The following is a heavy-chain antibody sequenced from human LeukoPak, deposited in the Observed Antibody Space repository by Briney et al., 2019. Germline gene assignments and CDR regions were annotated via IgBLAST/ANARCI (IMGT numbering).Heavy chain of an antibody. CDR2: IRNRANSYTT. J-gene: IGHJ4*02. V-gene: IGHV3-72*01. CDR1: GFTFSDHY. Sequence: GGSPRLSCAASGFTFSDHYMDWVRQAPGKGLEWVARIRNRANSYTTEYAASVEGRFTISRDVSRNSLSLQMNSLRTEDTAVYYCARVAILVPAAMDYWGQGTLVTVSS. D-gene: IGHD2-2*01. CDR3: ARVAILVPAAMDY.